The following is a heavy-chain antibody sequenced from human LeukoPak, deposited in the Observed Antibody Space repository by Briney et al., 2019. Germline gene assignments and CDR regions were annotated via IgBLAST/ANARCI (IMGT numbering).Heavy chain of an antibody. CDR3: TRGDDFGSNTRLPKFTWFDP. J-gene: IGHJ5*02. CDR1: GFTFSTHA. CDR2: IRYDGNNK. V-gene: IGHV3-30*02. Sequence: GGSLRLSCVTSGFTFSTHAMHWVRQAPDKGLEWVAFIRYDGNNKNYADSAKGRFTISRDNSKNTLFLQMNSLRLEDTGVYYCTRGDDFGSNTRLPKFTWFDPWGQGTLVTVSS. D-gene: IGHD3-3*01.